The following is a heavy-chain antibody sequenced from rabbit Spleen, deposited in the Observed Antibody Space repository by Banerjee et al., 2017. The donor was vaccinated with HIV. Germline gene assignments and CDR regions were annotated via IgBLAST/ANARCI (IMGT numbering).Heavy chain of an antibody. CDR1: GFSFSSDYY. Sequence: QSLEESGGDLVKPGASLTLTCTASGFSFSSDYYMCWVRQAPGKGLECGACIYPGSSGSTYYANWAKGRLTISKASSTTVTLQMTSLTVADTAAYFCARDLPGVIGWNFNLWGPGTLVTVS. CDR2: IYPGSSGST. J-gene: IGHJ4*01. D-gene: IGHD1-1*01. V-gene: IGHV1S40*01. CDR3: ARDLPGVIGWNFNL.